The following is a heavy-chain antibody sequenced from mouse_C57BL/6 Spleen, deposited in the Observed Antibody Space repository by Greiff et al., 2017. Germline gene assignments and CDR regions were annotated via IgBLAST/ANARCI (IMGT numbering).Heavy chain of an antibody. CDR1: GFTFSSYT. Sequence: EVKLMESGGGLVKPGGSLKLSCAASGFTFSSYTMSWVRQTPEKRLEWVATISGGGGNTYYPDSVKGRFTISRDNAKNTLYLQMSSLRSEDTALYYCARHGDWDNYFDYWGQGTTLTVSS. V-gene: IGHV5-9*01. D-gene: IGHD4-1*01. CDR2: ISGGGGNT. J-gene: IGHJ2*01. CDR3: ARHGDWDNYFDY.